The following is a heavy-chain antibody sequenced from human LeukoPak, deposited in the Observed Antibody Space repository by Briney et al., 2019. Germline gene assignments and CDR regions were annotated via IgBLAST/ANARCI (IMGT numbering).Heavy chain of an antibody. J-gene: IGHJ4*02. D-gene: IGHD3-10*01. CDR2: ISAYNGNT. Sequence: ASVKVSCKASGYTFTGYFMHWVRQAPGQGLEWMGWISAYNGNTNYAQKLQGRVTMTTDTSTSTAYMELRSLRSDDTAVYYCARVEITMVRGPDRVDYWGQGTLVTVSS. CDR3: ARVEITMVRGPDRVDY. CDR1: GYTFTGYF. V-gene: IGHV1-18*04.